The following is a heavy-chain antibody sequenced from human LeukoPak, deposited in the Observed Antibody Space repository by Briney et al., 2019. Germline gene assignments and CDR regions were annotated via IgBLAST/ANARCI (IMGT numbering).Heavy chain of an antibody. CDR1: GFIFSDYG. D-gene: IGHD3-16*01. Sequence: GGSLRLSCAASGFIFSDYGMHWVRQAPGKGLEWLTFIRHDGSNKYYADSVKGRFTISRDDSENTLYLQVDSLKTEDTAVYYCAKDFVRITFGGADYWGQGALVTVSS. CDR3: AKDFVRITFGGADY. V-gene: IGHV3-30*02. CDR2: IRHDGSNK. J-gene: IGHJ4*02.